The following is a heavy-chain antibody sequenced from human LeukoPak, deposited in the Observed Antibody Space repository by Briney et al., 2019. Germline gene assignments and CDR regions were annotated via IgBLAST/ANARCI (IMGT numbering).Heavy chain of an antibody. J-gene: IGHJ5*02. V-gene: IGHV1-69*13. CDR1: GGTFSSYA. D-gene: IGHD6-13*01. CDR3: ARGTSSSWDSRTWFDR. CDR2: IIPIFGTA. Sequence: GASVKVSCKASGGTFSSYAISWVRQAPGQGLEWMGGIIPIFGTANYAQKFQGRVTITADESTSTAYMELSSLRSEDTAVYYCARGTSSSWDSRTWFDRWGQGTLVTISS.